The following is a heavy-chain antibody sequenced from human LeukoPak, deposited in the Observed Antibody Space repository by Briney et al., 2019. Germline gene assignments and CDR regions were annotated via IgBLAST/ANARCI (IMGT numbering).Heavy chain of an antibody. Sequence: GGSLRLSCAASGFTFTNAWMNSVRLAPGKGLEWVVRIKSKNDGAKKHYAAPVRGRFTTTRDDSKDILYLNMNRLKTEDTAKYYCAYLRHNNFHYYYMDVWGKGTTVTVSS. CDR1: GFTFTNAW. V-gene: IGHV3-15*01. J-gene: IGHJ6*03. CDR2: IKSKNDGAKK. CDR3: AYLRHNNFHYYYMDV. D-gene: IGHD2-21*01.